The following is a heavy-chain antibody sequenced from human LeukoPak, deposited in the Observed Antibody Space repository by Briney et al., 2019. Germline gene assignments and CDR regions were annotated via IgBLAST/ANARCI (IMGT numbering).Heavy chain of an antibody. CDR3: TTGYCSGGSCYSSYFDY. D-gene: IGHD2-15*01. J-gene: IGHJ4*02. V-gene: IGHV3-15*01. CDR2: IKSKTDGGTT. CDR1: GFTFSNAW. Sequence: GGSLRLSCAASGFTFSNAWMSWVRQAPGKGLEWVGRIKSKTDGGTTDYAAPVKGRFTISRDDSKNTPYLQMNSLKTEDTAVYYCTTGYCSGGSCYSSYFDYWGQGTLVTVSS.